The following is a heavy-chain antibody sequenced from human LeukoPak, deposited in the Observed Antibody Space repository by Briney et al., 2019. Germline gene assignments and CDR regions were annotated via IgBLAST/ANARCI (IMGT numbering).Heavy chain of an antibody. CDR3: ARSHCVSGSYTGFIDH. D-gene: IGHD3-10*01. J-gene: IGHJ4*02. V-gene: IGHV3-66*01. CDR1: GFTVSTSY. CDR2: LYSGGNT. Sequence: PGGSLRLSCAASGFTVSTSYMNWVRQAPGKGLEWVSILYSGGNTYYADSVRGRFTISRDNSKSTVYLQMNSLTAEDTAVYYCARSHCVSGSYTGFIDHWGQGTLVTVSS.